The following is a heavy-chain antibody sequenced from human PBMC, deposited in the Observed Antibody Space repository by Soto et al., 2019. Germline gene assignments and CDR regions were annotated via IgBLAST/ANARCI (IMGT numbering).Heavy chain of an antibody. J-gene: IGHJ5*02. CDR3: ANYQPPEFDH. CDR1: GASIGSGDDY. Sequence: SETLSLTCSVSGASIGSGDDYWTWIRQSPGKGLEWIGYISDSGSTFYNPSLRSRLTIALDTSKNHFSLKLNPVTAADTAVYYCANYQPPEFDHWGQGIPVTVSS. V-gene: IGHV4-30-4*08. CDR2: ISDSGST. D-gene: IGHD2-2*01.